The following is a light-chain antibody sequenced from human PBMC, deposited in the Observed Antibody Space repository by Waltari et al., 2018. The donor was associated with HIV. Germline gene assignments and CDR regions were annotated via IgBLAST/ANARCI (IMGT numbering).Light chain of an antibody. Sequence: EIVMTQSPATLSVSPGERATLSCRASQSVSSNLAWYQQKPGQAPRLLIYGASTRATGIPARFSGSGSGTEFTLTINSLQSEDFAVYYWQQYNNWPSLTFGGGTKVEIK. J-gene: IGKJ4*01. CDR3: QQYNNWPSLT. CDR2: GAS. CDR1: QSVSSN. V-gene: IGKV3-15*01.